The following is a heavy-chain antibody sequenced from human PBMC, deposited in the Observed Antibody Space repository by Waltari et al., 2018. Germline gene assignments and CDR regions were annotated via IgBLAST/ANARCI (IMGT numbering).Heavy chain of an antibody. Sequence: QVQLVQSGAEVKKPGASVKVSCKASGYTFTGYYMHWVRQAPGQGLEWMGWINPNSGGTNYAQKVQGRVTMTRDTSISTAYMELSRLRSDDTVVYYCARDGRGYSSYWFDPWGQGTLVTVSS. CDR3: ARDGRGYSSYWFDP. CDR2: INPNSGGT. CDR1: GYTFTGYY. V-gene: IGHV1-2*02. J-gene: IGHJ5*02. D-gene: IGHD5-18*01.